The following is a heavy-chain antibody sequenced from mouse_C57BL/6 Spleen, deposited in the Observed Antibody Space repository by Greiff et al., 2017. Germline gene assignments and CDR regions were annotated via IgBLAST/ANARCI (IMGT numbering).Heavy chain of an antibody. CDR3: ARVSGIFYFDY. CDR2: IYPGDGDT. D-gene: IGHD1-1*02. Sequence: VQGVESGPELVKPGASVKISCKASGYAFSSSWMNWVKQRPGKGLEWIGRIYPGDGDTNYNGKFKGKATLTADKSSSTAYMQLSSLTSEDSAVYFCARVSGIFYFDYWGQGTTLTVSS. V-gene: IGHV1-82*01. J-gene: IGHJ2*01. CDR1: GYAFSSSW.